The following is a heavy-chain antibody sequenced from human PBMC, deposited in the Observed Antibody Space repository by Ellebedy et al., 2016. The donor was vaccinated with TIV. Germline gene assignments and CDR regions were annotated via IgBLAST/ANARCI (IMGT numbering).Heavy chain of an antibody. Sequence: AASVKVSCKASGGTFDSYGFSWVRQAPGQGLEWMGAIFPIFRRIHYSQSFQGRVTITADISTNTTYMDLGSLRSDDTAVYFCARHLRVGLQISPPRYWGQGTLVTVSS. V-gene: IGHV1-69*06. D-gene: IGHD1-26*01. CDR1: GGTFDSYG. CDR3: ARHLRVGLQISPPRY. J-gene: IGHJ4*02. CDR2: IFPIFRRI.